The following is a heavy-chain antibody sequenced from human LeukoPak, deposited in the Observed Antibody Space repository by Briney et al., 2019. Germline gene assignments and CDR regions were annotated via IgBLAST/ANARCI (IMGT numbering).Heavy chain of an antibody. J-gene: IGHJ4*02. CDR3: ARVGRRDYYGSGSYYRHFDY. CDR1: GFTFSNYA. Sequence: GGALRLSCAASGFTFSNYAMHWVRQAPGKGLEYVSAISSNGGSTYYANSVKGRFTISRDNSKNTLYLQMGSLRAEDMAVYYCARVGRRDYYGSGSYYRHFDYWGQGALVTVSS. D-gene: IGHD3-10*01. CDR2: ISSNGGST. V-gene: IGHV3-64*01.